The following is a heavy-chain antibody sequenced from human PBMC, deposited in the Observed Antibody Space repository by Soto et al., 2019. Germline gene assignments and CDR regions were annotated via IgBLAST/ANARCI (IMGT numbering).Heavy chain of an antibody. CDR1: GFTFSSYG. CDR3: AKEIGYDFWSGYLAPTDYYYGMDV. D-gene: IGHD3-3*01. CDR2: ISYDGSNK. Sequence: GGSLRLSCAASGFTFSSYGMHWVRQAPGKGLEWVAVISYDGSNKYYADSVKGRFTISRDNSKNTLYLQMNSLRAEDTAVYYCAKEIGYDFWSGYLAPTDYYYGMDVWGQGTTVTVSS. V-gene: IGHV3-30*18. J-gene: IGHJ6*02.